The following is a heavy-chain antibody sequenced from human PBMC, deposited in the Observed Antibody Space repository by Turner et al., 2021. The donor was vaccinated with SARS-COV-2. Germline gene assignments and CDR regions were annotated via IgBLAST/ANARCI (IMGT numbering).Heavy chain of an antibody. V-gene: IGHV4-59*01. J-gene: IGHJ5*02. CDR1: GGSMNSNY. Sequence: QVQLQESGPRLVKPLETLSLPCTVSGGSMNSNYWRWIRQPPGKRLEWIGYIYYRGSTNYNPSLKSRVTISVDTSKNQFSLKLNSVTAADTAIYFWARETVNNWVDPWGQGTLVTVSS. CDR2: IYYRGST. CDR3: ARETVNNWVDP. D-gene: IGHD2-21*02.